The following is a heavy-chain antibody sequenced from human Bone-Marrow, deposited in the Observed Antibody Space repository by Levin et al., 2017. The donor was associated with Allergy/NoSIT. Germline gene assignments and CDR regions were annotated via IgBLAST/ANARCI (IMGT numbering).Heavy chain of an antibody. J-gene: IGHJ5*02. V-gene: IGHV4-34*01. CDR1: GGSFSGYY. CDR2: INHSGST. Sequence: SETLSLTCAVYGGSFSGYYWSWIRQPPGKGLEWIGEINHSGSTNYNPSLKSRVTISVDTSKNQFSLKLSSVTAADTAVYYCARGRPRGGWYGNWFDPWGQGTLVTVSS. D-gene: IGHD6-19*01. CDR3: ARGRPRGGWYGNWFDP.